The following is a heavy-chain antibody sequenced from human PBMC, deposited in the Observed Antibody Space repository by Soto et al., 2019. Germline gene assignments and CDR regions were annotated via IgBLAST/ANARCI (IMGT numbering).Heavy chain of an antibody. CDR3: ARLEGLATISYYFDF. CDR1: GCSISSHY. V-gene: IGHV4-59*08. CDR2: VYYSGGT. Sequence: PSETLSLTCTVSGCSISSHYWSWIRQPPGQGLEWIGYVYYSGGTNYNPSLKSRVTISVDTSKSQFSLRLSSVTAADSAVYFCARLEGLATISYYFDFWGPGALVTVSS. J-gene: IGHJ4*02. D-gene: IGHD3-9*01.